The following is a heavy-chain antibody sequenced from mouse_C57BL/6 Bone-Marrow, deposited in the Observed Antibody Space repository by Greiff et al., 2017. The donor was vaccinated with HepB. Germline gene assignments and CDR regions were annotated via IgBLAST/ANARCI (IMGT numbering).Heavy chain of an antibody. CDR1: GFSLTSYG. V-gene: IGHV2-5*01. D-gene: IGHD1-1*01. J-gene: IGHJ4*01. CDR2: IWRSGGP. Sequence: QVQLKESGPGLVQPSQSLSITCTVSGFSLTSYGVHWVRQSPGKGLEWLGVIWRSGGPDYHAAFMSRLSITKYNSKSQVFFKMNSLQADDTAIYYCATVVATDAMDYWGQGTSVTVSS. CDR3: ATVVATDAMDY.